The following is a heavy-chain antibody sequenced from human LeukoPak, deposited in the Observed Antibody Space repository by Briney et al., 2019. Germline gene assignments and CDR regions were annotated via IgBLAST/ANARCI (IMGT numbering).Heavy chain of an antibody. J-gene: IGHJ4*02. CDR1: GFTFTKYA. V-gene: IGHV3-23*01. CDR3: ASGVSSTSCYVDY. D-gene: IGHD2-2*01. Sequence: GGSLRLSCAASGFTFTKYAMSWVRQAAGKGLEWVSAIGGSGTKTFYAESVKGRFTISRDNSNNILFLQMDSLRAEDTAVYYCASGVSSTSCYVDYWGQGTLVTVSS. CDR2: IGGSGTKT.